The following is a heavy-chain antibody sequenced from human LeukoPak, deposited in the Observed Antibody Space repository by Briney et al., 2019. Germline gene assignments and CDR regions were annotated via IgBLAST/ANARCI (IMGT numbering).Heavy chain of an antibody. V-gene: IGHV4-31*03. D-gene: IGHD5-24*01. Sequence: SQTLSLTCTVSGGSISSGGYYWSWIRQHPGKGLEWIGYIYYSGSTYYNPSLKSRVTISADTSKNQFSLKLSSVTAADTAVYYCARGGDGYNSGDYWGQGTLVTVSS. CDR2: IYYSGST. CDR3: ARGGDGYNSGDY. J-gene: IGHJ4*02. CDR1: GGSISSGGYY.